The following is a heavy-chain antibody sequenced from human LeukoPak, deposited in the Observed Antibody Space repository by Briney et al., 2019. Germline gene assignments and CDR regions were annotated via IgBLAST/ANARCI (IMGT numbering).Heavy chain of an antibody. Sequence: ASVKVSCKASGYTFTGYYMHWVRQAPGQGLEWMGRINPNSGGTNYAQKFQGRVTMTGDTSISTAYMELSRLRSDDTAVYYCAGGPPGTVVPAAYNWFDPWGQGTLVTVSS. J-gene: IGHJ5*02. D-gene: IGHD2-2*01. CDR1: GYTFTGYY. CDR3: AGGPPGTVVPAAYNWFDP. CDR2: INPNSGGT. V-gene: IGHV1-2*06.